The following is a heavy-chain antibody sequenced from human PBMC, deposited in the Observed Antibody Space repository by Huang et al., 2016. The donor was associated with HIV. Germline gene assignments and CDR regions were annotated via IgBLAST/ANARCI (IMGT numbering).Heavy chain of an antibody. CDR1: RFTFSTCA. J-gene: IGHJ4*02. V-gene: IGHV3-23*01. CDR3: AKVPTVVTFH. D-gene: IGHD2-21*02. Sequence: DVQLLESGGDFVQPGGSLRLSCAASRFTFSTCAMSWVRQVPGKGLEWVSAISGSGDKTYYADSVKGRFTISRDNSKNTLFLQMNSLRAEDTAVYYCAKVPTVVTFHWGQGTLVTVSS. CDR2: ISGSGDKT.